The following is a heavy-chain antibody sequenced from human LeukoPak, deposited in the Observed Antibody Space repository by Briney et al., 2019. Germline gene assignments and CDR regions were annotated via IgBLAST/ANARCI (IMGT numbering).Heavy chain of an antibody. D-gene: IGHD5-24*01. V-gene: IGHV1-18*01. CDR1: GYTFTSFG. CDR2: VSAYNGYNGNT. Sequence: GASVKVSCKASGYTFTSFGISWVRQAPGQGPEWVGWVSAYNGYNGNTNYAQKVQGRVTMTTDTSTSTAYMELRSLRSDDTAVYYCVRVMATRGGFDYWGQGTLVTVSS. J-gene: IGHJ4*02. CDR3: VRVMATRGGFDY.